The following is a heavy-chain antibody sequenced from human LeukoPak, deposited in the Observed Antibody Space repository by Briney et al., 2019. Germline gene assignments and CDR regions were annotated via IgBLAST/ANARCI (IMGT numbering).Heavy chain of an antibody. Sequence: PSETLSFTCTVSGGSISSYYWSWIRQPPGKGLEWIGYIYYSGSTNYNPSLKSRVTISVDTSKNQFSLKLSSVTAADTAVYYCARGLIAAVSYFDYWGQGTLVTVSS. CDR3: ARGLIAAVSYFDY. J-gene: IGHJ4*02. CDR1: GGSISSYY. CDR2: IYYSGST. D-gene: IGHD6-13*01. V-gene: IGHV4-59*12.